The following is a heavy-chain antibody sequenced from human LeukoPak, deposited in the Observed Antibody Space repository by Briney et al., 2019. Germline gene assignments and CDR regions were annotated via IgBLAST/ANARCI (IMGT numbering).Heavy chain of an antibody. V-gene: IGHV4-4*07. J-gene: IGHJ5*02. CDR1: GGSISSYY. D-gene: IGHD6-13*01. CDR2: IYTSGST. CDR3: ARHSAGRSSWYPGWFDP. Sequence: SETLSLTCTVSGGSISSYYWSWIRQPAGKGLEWIGRIYTSGSTNYNPSLKSRVTISVDTSKNQFSLKLSSVTAADTAVYYCARHSAGRSSWYPGWFDPWGQGTLVTVSS.